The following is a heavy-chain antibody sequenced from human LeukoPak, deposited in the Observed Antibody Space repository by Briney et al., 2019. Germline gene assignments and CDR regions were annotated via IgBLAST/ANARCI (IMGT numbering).Heavy chain of an antibody. CDR1: GFTFSSYS. CDR3: AKSESRWPGGGY. V-gene: IGHV3-21*04. J-gene: IGHJ4*02. Sequence: KAGGSLRLSCAASGFTFSSYSMNWVRQAPGKGLEWVSSISSSSSYIYYADSVKGRFTISRDNSKNTLYLQMNSLRAEDTAVYYCAKSESRWPGGGYWGQGTLVTVSS. D-gene: IGHD3-10*01. CDR2: ISSSSSYI.